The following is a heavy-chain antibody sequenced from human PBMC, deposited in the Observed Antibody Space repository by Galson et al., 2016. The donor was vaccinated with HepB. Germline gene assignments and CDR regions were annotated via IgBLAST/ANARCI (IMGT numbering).Heavy chain of an antibody. D-gene: IGHD7-27*01. CDR3: VRGGLGV. V-gene: IGHV1-24*01. Sequence: SVKVSCKVSGFTLTEIFMHWVRRTPGKGLEWMGSFDPADVETDYAQKLQDRLTMTTDTPTSTAYMELRSLRYDDTAVYYCVRGGLGVWGQGTTVTVSS. CDR1: GFTLTEIF. CDR2: FDPADVET. J-gene: IGHJ6*02.